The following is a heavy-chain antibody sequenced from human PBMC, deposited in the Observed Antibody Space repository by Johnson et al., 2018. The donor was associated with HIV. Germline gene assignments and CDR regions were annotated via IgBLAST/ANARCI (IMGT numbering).Heavy chain of an antibody. Sequence: VQLVESGGGLVQPGGSLRLSCAASGFSFSSYWMSWFRQAPGKGLEWVANIKQDGSSAFYADSVKGRFTISRDNSYNTLYLQMNSLRAEDTAVYYCAKVFSSWPPYSRDAFDIWGQGTMVIVSS. J-gene: IGHJ3*02. D-gene: IGHD5-12*01. CDR1: GFSFSSYW. CDR3: AKVFSSWPPYSRDAFDI. V-gene: IGHV3-7*02. CDR2: IKQDGSSA.